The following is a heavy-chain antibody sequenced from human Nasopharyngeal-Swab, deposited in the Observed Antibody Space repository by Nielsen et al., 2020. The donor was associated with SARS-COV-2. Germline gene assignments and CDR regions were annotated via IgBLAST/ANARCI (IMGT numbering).Heavy chain of an antibody. CDR2: ISYTGST. Sequence: SETLSLTCTVSGGSISNYYWSWIRQPPGKGLEWSGYISYTGSTNYNPSLKSRVTISLDTSKTQFSLKLRSVTAADTAVYYCARHYGHVVVTDNWFDPWGQGTLVTVSS. D-gene: IGHD2-21*02. CDR3: ARHYGHVVVTDNWFDP. V-gene: IGHV4-59*08. CDR1: GGSISNYY. J-gene: IGHJ5*02.